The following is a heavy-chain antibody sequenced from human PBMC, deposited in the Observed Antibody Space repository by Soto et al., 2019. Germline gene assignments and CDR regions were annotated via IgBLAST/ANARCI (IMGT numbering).Heavy chain of an antibody. CDR2: IKQDGSEK. Sequence: EVQLVESGGGLVQPGGSLRLSCAASGFTFSSYWMSWVRQAPGKGLEWVANIKQDGSEKYYVDSVKGRFTISRVNAKNSLYLQMNSLRAEDTAVYYCARDRGDGYYYYGMDVWGQGTTVTVSS. CDR1: GFTFSSYW. CDR3: ARDRGDGYYYYGMDV. J-gene: IGHJ6*02. D-gene: IGHD2-8*01. V-gene: IGHV3-7*03.